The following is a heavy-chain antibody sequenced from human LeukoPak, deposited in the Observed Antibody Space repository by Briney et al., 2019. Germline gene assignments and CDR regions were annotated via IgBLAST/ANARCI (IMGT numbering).Heavy chain of an antibody. CDR2: IFPGDSDT. J-gene: IGHJ5*02. CDR1: GYSFSNYS. CDR3: ARHPIAAGGAYNWFDP. Sequence: GESLKISCKGSGYSFSNYSIGWVRQMPGKGLEWMGIIFPGDSDTRYSPSFQGQVTISVDTSINTAYLQWISLKASDTAIYYCARHPIAAGGAYNWFDPWGQGTLVTVSS. D-gene: IGHD6-13*01. V-gene: IGHV5-51*01.